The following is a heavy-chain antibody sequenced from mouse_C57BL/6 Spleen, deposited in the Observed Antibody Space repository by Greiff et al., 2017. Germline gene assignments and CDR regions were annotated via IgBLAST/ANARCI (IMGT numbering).Heavy chain of an antibody. Sequence: VQLQQSGAELVRPGASVKLSCTASGFNIKDDYMHWVKQRPEQGLEWIGWLDPENGDTEYASKFQGKATITADTSSNTAYLQLSSLTSEDTAVYYCTYMTTVVEGYAMDYWGQGTSVTVSS. V-gene: IGHV14-4*01. J-gene: IGHJ4*01. D-gene: IGHD1-1*01. CDR2: LDPENGDT. CDR1: GFNIKDDY. CDR3: TYMTTVVEGYAMDY.